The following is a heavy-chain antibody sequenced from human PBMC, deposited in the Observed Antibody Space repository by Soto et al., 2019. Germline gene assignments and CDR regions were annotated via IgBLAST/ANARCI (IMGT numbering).Heavy chain of an antibody. CDR1: GGSISSYY. Sequence: PSETLSLTCTVSGGSISSYYWSWIRQPPGKGLEWIGYIYYSGSTNYNPSLKSRVTISVDTSKNQFSLKLSSVTAADTAVYYCARIEVVVPAAMPGVDAFDIWGQGTMVTVSS. V-gene: IGHV4-59*12. CDR2: IYYSGST. J-gene: IGHJ3*02. CDR3: ARIEVVVPAAMPGVDAFDI. D-gene: IGHD2-2*01.